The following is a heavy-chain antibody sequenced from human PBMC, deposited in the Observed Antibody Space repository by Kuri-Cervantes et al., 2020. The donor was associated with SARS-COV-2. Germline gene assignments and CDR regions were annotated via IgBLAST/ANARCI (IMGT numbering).Heavy chain of an antibody. D-gene: IGHD3-22*01. J-gene: IGHJ4*02. CDR3: ARDLPYYYDSSGYDFDY. CDR2: IWYDGSNK. V-gene: IGHV3-33*08. Sequence: GGSLRLSCAASGFTFSSYGMHWVRQAPGKGLEWVAVIWYDGSNKYYADSVKGRFTISRDNSKNTLYLQMNSLRAEDTAVYHCARDLPYYYDSSGYDFDYWGQGTLVTVSS. CDR1: GFTFSSYG.